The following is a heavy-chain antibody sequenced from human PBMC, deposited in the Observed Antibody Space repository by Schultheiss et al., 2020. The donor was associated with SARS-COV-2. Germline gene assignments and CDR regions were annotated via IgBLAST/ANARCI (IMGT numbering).Heavy chain of an antibody. Sequence: GESLRLSCVASGFTFSSYGMHWVRQAPGKGLEWVAVISYDGSNKYYTDSVKGRFTISRDNSKNTLYLQMNSLRAEDTAVYYCAKDWAYGFGELPHLDYWGQGALVTVSS. J-gene: IGHJ4*02. CDR1: GFTFSSYG. CDR3: AKDWAYGFGELPHLDY. D-gene: IGHD3-10*01. V-gene: IGHV3-30*18. CDR2: ISYDGSNK.